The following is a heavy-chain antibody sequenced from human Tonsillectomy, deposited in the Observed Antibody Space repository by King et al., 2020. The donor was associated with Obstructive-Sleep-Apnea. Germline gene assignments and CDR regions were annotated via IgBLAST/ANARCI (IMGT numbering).Heavy chain of an antibody. J-gene: IGHJ6*02. V-gene: IGHV5-10-1*01. Sequence: VQLVESGAEVKKPGESLRISCKGSGYSFTSYWISWVRQMTGKGLEWMGRIDPSDSYTNYSPSFQGHVTISADKSISTAYLQWSSLKASDTAMYYCAFGETPIAARLTYYYYGMDVWGQGTTVTVSS. D-gene: IGHD6-6*01. CDR1: GYSFTSYW. CDR3: AFGETPIAARLTYYYYGMDV. CDR2: IDPSDSYT.